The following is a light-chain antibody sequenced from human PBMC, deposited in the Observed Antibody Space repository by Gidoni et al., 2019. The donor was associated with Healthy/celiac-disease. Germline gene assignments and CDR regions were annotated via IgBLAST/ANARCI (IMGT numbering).Light chain of an antibody. CDR3: QQSYSTPLT. V-gene: IGKV1-39*01. J-gene: IGKJ4*01. CDR1: QSISSF. CDR2: AAS. Sequence: GDRVTITCRASQSISSFLNWYQQKPGKAPKLLIYAASRLQSGVPSRFSGSGSGTAFTLTISSLQPEDFATYYCQQSYSTPLTFGGGTKVEIK.